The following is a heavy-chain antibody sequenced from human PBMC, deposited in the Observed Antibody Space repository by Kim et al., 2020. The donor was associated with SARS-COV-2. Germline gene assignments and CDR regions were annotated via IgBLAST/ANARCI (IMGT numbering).Heavy chain of an antibody. Sequence: GGSLRLSCAASGFTFSSYEMNWVRQAPGKGLEWVSYISSSGSTIYYADSVKGRFTISRDNAKNSLYLQMNSLRAEDTAVYYCAREPGSDGGSFQGWGQGTLVTVSS. CDR2: ISSSGSTI. J-gene: IGHJ1*01. D-gene: IGHD2-15*01. CDR3: AREPGSDGGSFQG. CDR1: GFTFSSYE. V-gene: IGHV3-48*03.